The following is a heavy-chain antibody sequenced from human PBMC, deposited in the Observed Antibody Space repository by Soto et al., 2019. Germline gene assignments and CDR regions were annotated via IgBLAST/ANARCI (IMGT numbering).Heavy chain of an antibody. CDR2: LTRSGTT. Sequence: LGGSLRLSCAASGFTFSSYAMGWVRQAPGKGLEWASTLTRSGTTPYAESVRGRFTISRDNSKNTLYLQMDDLRAEDTAVYYCVREFAPGSPNYDYWGLGTLVTAPQ. D-gene: IGHD3-10*01. CDR1: GFTFSSYA. CDR3: VREFAPGSPNYDY. J-gene: IGHJ4*02. V-gene: IGHV3-23*01.